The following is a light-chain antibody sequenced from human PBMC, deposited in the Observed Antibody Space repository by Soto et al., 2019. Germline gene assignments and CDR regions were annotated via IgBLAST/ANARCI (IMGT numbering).Light chain of an antibody. CDR2: DTS. CDR3: QPYNNWPLT. J-gene: IGKJ4*01. CDR1: QSVSSN. V-gene: IGKV3-15*01. Sequence: EIVMTQSPATLSVSPGERATLSCRASQSVSSNLAWYRQKPGQAPRLLIYDTSTRATGVPTRFSGSRSGAEFTLTINSLQSEDFAVYYCQPYNNWPLTFGGGTKVDIK.